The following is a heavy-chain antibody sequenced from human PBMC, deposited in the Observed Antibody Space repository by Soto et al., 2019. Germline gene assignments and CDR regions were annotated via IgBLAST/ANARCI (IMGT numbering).Heavy chain of an antibody. V-gene: IGHV3-21*02. Sequence: VQLVESGGGLVKPGGSLRLSCVASGLAFSTYTMNWVRQAPGSGLEWVSSISNANNYTHYADSVKGRFTISRDNAKNSLYLSMNSRRADDTAVYYCAASGWYRGDYWGLGTLVTVSS. CDR2: ISNANNYT. J-gene: IGHJ4*02. CDR1: GLAFSTYT. D-gene: IGHD6-13*01. CDR3: AASGWYRGDY.